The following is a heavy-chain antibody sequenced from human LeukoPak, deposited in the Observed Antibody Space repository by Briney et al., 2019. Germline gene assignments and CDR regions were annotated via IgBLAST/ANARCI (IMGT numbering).Heavy chain of an antibody. CDR3: VRGHLWLEN. V-gene: IGHV3-7*03. CDR2: INQDGSEK. CDR1: GLTLSNFW. J-gene: IGHJ4*02. D-gene: IGHD3-3*02. Sequence: GGSLRLSCVASGLTLSNFWMTWVRQAPGKGLEWVATINQDGSEKYYVDSVKGRFIISRDNAKNSLYLQMDSLRADETAVFSCVRGHLWLENWGQGTLVTVS.